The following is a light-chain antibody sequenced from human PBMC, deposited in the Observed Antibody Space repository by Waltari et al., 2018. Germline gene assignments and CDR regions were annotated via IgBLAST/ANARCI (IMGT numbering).Light chain of an antibody. CDR3: CSYTTSATPYV. Sequence: QSALTQPAFVSGSPGQSITISCTVTDVYYYNSVSWYHQHPGQAPHLLLYGVTHRPSGVSSRFSGSKSGSTASLTISGLRAEDDADYYCCSYTTSATPYVFGTGTKVAVL. J-gene: IGLJ1*01. CDR1: DVYYYNS. CDR2: GVT. V-gene: IGLV2-14*01.